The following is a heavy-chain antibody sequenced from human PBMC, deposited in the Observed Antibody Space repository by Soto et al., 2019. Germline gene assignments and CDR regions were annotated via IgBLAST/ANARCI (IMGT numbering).Heavy chain of an antibody. Sequence: GESLKISCKGSGYSFTSYWIGWVRQMPGKGLEWMGIIYPGDSDTRYSPSFQGQVTISADKSISTAYLQWSSLKASDTAMYYGARLLVQQRDGLRWFDPWGQGTLVPVSS. CDR1: GYSFTSYW. D-gene: IGHD6-25*01. CDR3: ARLLVQQRDGLRWFDP. J-gene: IGHJ5*02. V-gene: IGHV5-51*01. CDR2: IYPGDSDT.